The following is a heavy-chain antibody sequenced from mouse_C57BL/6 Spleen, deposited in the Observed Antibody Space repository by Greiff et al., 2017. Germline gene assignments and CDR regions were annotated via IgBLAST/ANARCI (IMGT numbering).Heavy chain of an antibody. CDR1: GFTFSSYG. CDR2: ISSGGSYT. V-gene: IGHV5-6*01. Sequence: EVQLVESGGDLVKPGGSLKLSCAASGFTFSSYGMSWVRQTPDKRLEWVATISSGGSYTYYPDSVKGRFTISRDNDKNTLYLQMSSLKSEDTAMYYCARELGRGDYYAMDYWGQGTSVTVSS. J-gene: IGHJ4*01. D-gene: IGHD4-1*01. CDR3: ARELGRGDYYAMDY.